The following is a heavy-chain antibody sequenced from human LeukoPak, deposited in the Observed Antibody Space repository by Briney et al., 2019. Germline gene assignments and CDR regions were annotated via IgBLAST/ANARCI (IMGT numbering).Heavy chain of an antibody. D-gene: IGHD1-26*01. CDR2: ISYSSTTI. J-gene: IGHJ4*02. Sequence: PGGSLRLSCAASGLTFSSYSMNWVRQAPGKGLEWVSYISYSSTTIYYADSVKGRFTISRDNAKNSLYLQMNSLRAEDTAVYYCTRDLGATAYFGQGTLVTVSS. CDR3: TRDLGATAY. CDR1: GLTFSSYS. V-gene: IGHV3-48*01.